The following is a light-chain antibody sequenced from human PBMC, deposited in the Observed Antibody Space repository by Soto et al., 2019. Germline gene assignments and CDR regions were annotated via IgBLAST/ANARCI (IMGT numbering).Light chain of an antibody. CDR2: EGS. CDR1: SSAVGNYKL. J-gene: IGLJ1*01. CDR3: CSYAGSSTYV. V-gene: IGLV2-23*01. Sequence: QAALTQPASVSGSPGQSITLSCTGTSSAVGNYKLVSWYQQHPGKAPKVMIYEGSKRPSGVSNRFSGSKSGKTASLTISILQAEDEADYYSCSYAGSSTYVFGTGTKVTVL.